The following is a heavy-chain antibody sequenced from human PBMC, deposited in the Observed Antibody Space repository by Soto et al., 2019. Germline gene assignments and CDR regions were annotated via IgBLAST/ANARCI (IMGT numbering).Heavy chain of an antibody. D-gene: IGHD3-22*01. V-gene: IGHV3-30*09. CDR2: ISYDGSDK. J-gene: IGHJ6*02. CDR1: GFKYTDFA. Sequence: VQLVESGGGEVQPGRSLRLSCAASGFKYTDFALHWVRQAPGKGLEWVAIISYDGSDKYYADSVKCRFVISRDNPKNTLYLEMNSLRPEDTAVYFCARRAWDSYYAIDVWGQGTTVTVFS. CDR3: ARRAWDSYYAIDV.